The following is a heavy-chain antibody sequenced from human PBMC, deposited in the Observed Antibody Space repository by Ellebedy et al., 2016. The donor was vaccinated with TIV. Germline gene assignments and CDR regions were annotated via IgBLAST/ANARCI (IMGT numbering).Heavy chain of an antibody. Sequence: SETLSLXXAVSGGSISSSNWWSWVRQPPGKGLEWIGEIYHSGSTNYNPSLKSRVTMSVDTSKNQFSLKVSSVTAADTAVYYCARRAKWDYGDYGYYFDYWGQGTLVTVSS. V-gene: IGHV4-4*02. J-gene: IGHJ4*02. CDR3: ARRAKWDYGDYGYYFDY. CDR1: GGSISSSNW. D-gene: IGHD4-17*01. CDR2: IYHSGST.